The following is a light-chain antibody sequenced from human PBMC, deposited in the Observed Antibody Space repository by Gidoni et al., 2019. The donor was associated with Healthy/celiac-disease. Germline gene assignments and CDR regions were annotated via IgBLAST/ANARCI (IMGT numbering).Light chain of an antibody. Sequence: QSVLTQPPSVSGAPGQRGTIACTGSSSNIGAGYDVHWYQQLPGTAPKLLTYGNSHRPSGVPDRFSGSKSGTSASLAITGLHAEDEADYYCQSYDSSLGVVFGGGTKLTVL. CDR3: QSYDSSLGVV. J-gene: IGLJ2*01. V-gene: IGLV1-40*01. CDR2: GNS. CDR1: SSNIGAGYD.